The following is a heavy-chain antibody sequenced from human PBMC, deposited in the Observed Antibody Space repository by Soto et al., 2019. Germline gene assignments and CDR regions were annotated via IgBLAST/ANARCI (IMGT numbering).Heavy chain of an antibody. Sequence: ETLSLTSTVSGGSISSYYWSWIRQPPGKGLEWIGYIYYSGSTNYNPSLKSRVTISVDTSKNQFSLKLSSVTAADTAVYYCATVVPPARFDYWGQGTLVTVSS. CDR2: IYYSGST. J-gene: IGHJ4*02. V-gene: IGHV4-59*01. CDR3: ATVVPPARFDY. CDR1: GGSISSYY. D-gene: IGHD2-2*01.